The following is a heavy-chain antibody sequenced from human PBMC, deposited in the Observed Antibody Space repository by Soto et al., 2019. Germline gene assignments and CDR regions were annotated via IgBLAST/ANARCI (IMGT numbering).Heavy chain of an antibody. CDR3: AKDWITWSGYYGAFDV. CDR1: GFTFSSYA. Sequence: GGSLRLSCAASGFTFSSYAMSWVRQAPGKGLEWVSAISGGGVDTYYADSVTGRFTVSRDNSENTMYLQMNRLRAEDTAVYYCAKDWITWSGYYGAFDVWGQGTVVTVSS. D-gene: IGHD3-3*01. V-gene: IGHV3-23*01. J-gene: IGHJ3*01. CDR2: ISGGGVDT.